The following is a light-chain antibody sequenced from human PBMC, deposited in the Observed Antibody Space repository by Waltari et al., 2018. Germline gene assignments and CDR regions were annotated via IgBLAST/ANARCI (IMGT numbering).Light chain of an antibody. CDR1: SSDFGGYNY. CDR3: SSYAGSNNWV. V-gene: IGLV2-8*01. Sequence: QSALTQPPSASGSPGQSVTISCTGTSSDFGGYNYVSWYQRHPGKAPKLMIYEVNKRLSWVPDRFSGSKSGNTASLTVSGLQAEDEAEYSCSSYAGSNNWVFGGGTKLTVL. CDR2: EVN. J-gene: IGLJ3*02.